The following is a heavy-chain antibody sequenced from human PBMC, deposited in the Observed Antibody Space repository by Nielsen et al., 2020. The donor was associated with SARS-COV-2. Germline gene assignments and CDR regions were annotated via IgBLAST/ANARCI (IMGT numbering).Heavy chain of an antibody. CDR2: ISSSGNTI. CDR1: GFTFSSYE. J-gene: IGHJ6*02. D-gene: IGHD3-9*01. V-gene: IGHV3-48*03. Sequence: GESLKISCAASGFTFSSYEMNWVRQAPGKGLEWVSFISSSGNTIYYADAVKGRLTISRDNAKKSLYLQMNNLRAEDTAIYYCARKILGYFDFYNMDVWGQGTTVTVSS. CDR3: ARKILGYFDFYNMDV.